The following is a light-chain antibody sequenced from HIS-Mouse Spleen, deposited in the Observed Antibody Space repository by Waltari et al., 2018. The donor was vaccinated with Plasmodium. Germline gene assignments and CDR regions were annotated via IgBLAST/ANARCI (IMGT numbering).Light chain of an antibody. V-gene: IGKV3-20*01. CDR1: QSVSSSY. Sequence: EMVLTQSPGTLSLSPGERATLSCRASQSVSSSYIAWYQQKPGQAPRLLIYGASGRATGITYRFSGSGSGTNFTLTISRLVPEDFAVYYCQQYGSSGTFGQGTKLVIK. CDR2: GAS. CDR3: QQYGSSGT. J-gene: IGKJ1*01.